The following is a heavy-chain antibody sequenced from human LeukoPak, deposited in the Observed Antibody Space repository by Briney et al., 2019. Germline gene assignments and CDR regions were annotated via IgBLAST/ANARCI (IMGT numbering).Heavy chain of an antibody. CDR2: ISGSGGST. Sequence: GGSLRLSCAASGLTFSTSSMSWVRQIPGKGLEWVSSISGSGGSTYYGDSVKGRFTISRDNSKNTLYLQMNSLRAEDTAVYYCTILSDCRGGTCYWSSFDFWGQGTLVTVSS. J-gene: IGHJ4*02. D-gene: IGHD2-15*01. CDR1: GLTFSTSS. CDR3: TILSDCRGGTCYWSSFDF. V-gene: IGHV3-23*01.